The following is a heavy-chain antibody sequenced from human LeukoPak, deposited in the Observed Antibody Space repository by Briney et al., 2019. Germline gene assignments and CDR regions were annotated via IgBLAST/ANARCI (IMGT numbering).Heavy chain of an antibody. CDR3: ARDILTGSQSRFQH. Sequence: GGSLRLSCAASGFTFSSYSMTWVRQAPGKGLEWVSYISSSSSTIYYADSVKGRFTISRDNARNSLYLQMNSLRAEDTAVYYCARDILTGSQSRFQHWGQGTLVTVSS. V-gene: IGHV3-48*04. CDR1: GFTFSSYS. D-gene: IGHD3-9*01. J-gene: IGHJ1*01. CDR2: ISSSSSTI.